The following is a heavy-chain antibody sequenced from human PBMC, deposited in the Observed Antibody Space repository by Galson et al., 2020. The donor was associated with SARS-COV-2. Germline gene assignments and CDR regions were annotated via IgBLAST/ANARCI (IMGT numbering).Heavy chain of an antibody. J-gene: IGHJ6*03. Sequence: GESLKISCAASGFTFSNAWMSWVRQAPGKGLEWVGRIKSKTDGGTTDYAAPVKGTFTISRDDSKNTLYLQMNSLKTEDTAVYYCSWSGYYSPLYYYYYMDVWGKGTTVTVSS. CDR2: IKSKTDGGTT. CDR1: GFTFSNAW. V-gene: IGHV3-15*01. CDR3: SWSGYYSPLYYYYYMDV. D-gene: IGHD3-3*01.